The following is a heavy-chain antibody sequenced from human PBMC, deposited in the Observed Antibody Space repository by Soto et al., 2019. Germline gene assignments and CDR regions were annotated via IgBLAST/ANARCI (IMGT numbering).Heavy chain of an antibody. CDR2: ISWDGGST. D-gene: IGHD3-22*01. CDR3: GKDGAVSYYTHLDY. CDR1: GFTFDDYS. V-gene: IGHV3-43*01. Sequence: EVQLLESGGVVVQPGGSLRLSCAASGFTFDDYSMHWVRQAPGKGLEWVSLISWDGGSTYYADSVKGRFTISRDNSKNSLYLQMNSLTTEDTGFYYCGKDGAVSYYTHLDYWGQGALVTVSS. J-gene: IGHJ4*02.